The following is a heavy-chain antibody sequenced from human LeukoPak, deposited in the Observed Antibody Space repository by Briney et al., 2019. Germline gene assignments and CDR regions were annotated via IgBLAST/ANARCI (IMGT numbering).Heavy chain of an antibody. V-gene: IGHV3-30-3*01. D-gene: IGHD5-24*01. CDR2: ISYDGSNK. J-gene: IGHJ4*02. CDR1: GFTFSSYA. Sequence: GGSLRLSCAASGFTFSSYAMHWVRQAPGKGLEWVAVISYDGSNKYYADSVKGRFTISRDNSKNTLYLQMSSLRAEDTAVYYCARAQKRWLIRGFWDYWGQGTLVTVSS. CDR3: ARAQKRWLIRGFWDY.